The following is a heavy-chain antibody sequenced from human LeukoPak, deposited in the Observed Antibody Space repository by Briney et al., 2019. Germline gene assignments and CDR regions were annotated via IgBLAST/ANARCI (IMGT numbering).Heavy chain of an antibody. V-gene: IGHV4-30-4*01. CDR2: IYYSGST. D-gene: IGHD3-10*01. Sequence: PSETLSLTCTVSDGSISSGDYYWSWIRQPPGKGLEWIGHIYYSGSTYYNPSLKSRVTISVDTSKTQFSLKLSSVTAADTAVYYCASERESYYYGSGSYGPGRFDPWGQGTLVTVSS. J-gene: IGHJ5*02. CDR3: ASERESYYYGSGSYGPGRFDP. CDR1: DGSISSGDYY.